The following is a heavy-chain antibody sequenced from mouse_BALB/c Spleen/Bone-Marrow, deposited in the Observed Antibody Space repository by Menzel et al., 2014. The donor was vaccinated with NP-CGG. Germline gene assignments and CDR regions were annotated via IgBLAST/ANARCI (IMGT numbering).Heavy chain of an antibody. CDR3: ARHYYGSSYFDY. J-gene: IGHJ2*01. CDR1: GFTFSSYT. D-gene: IGHD1-1*01. V-gene: IGHV5-12-2*01. Sequence: EVKLMESGGGLVQPGGFLKLSCAASGFTFSSYTMSWVRQTPEKRLEWVAYISNGGGSTYYPDTVKGRFTISRDNAKNTLYLQMSSLKSEDTAMYYCARHYYGSSYFDYWGQGTTLTVSS. CDR2: ISNGGGST.